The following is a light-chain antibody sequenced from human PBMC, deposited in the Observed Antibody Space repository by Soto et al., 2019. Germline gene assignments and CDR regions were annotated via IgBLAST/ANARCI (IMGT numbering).Light chain of an antibody. Sequence: DIPRTQSPSSLSASVGDIVTITCRASQSISSYLNWYQQKPRKAPRLLIYAASSLQSGVPSRFSGSGSGTDFTLTISSRQPEEYATYYCQQSYSTPRTFGQGNKVEIK. CDR2: AAS. J-gene: IGKJ1*01. CDR3: QQSYSTPRT. CDR1: QSISSY. V-gene: IGKV1-39*01.